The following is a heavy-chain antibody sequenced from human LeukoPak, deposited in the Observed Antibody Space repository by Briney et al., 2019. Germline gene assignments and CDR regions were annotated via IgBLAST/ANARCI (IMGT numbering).Heavy chain of an antibody. CDR3: ARESLPYGGNSFGHYYGMDV. V-gene: IGHV1-69*13. CDR2: IIPMLGTA. D-gene: IGHD4-23*01. J-gene: IGHJ6*02. CDR1: EGTFISYA. Sequence: GASVKVSCKASEGTFISYAISWVRQAPGQGLEWMGQIIPMLGTASYAQRFQGRVTLTADESTSTAYMELSSLRSEDTAVYYCARESLPYGGNSFGHYYGMDVWGQGTTVTVSS.